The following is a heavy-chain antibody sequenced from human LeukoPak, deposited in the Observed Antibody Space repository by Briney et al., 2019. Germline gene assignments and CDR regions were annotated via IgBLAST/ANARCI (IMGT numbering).Heavy chain of an antibody. D-gene: IGHD3-22*01. CDR1: GFTFSSHG. J-gene: IGHJ4*02. CDR3: AREHPYYYDSSGTALMAEIKYYFDY. Sequence: GGSLRLSCAASGFTFSSHGMNWVRQAPGKGLEWVSSITSDSRYMYYADSVKGRFTISRDNAKNSLYLQMNSLRAEDTGVYYCAREHPYYYDSSGTALMAEIKYYFDYWGQGTLVTVSS. CDR2: ITSDSRYM. V-gene: IGHV3-21*01.